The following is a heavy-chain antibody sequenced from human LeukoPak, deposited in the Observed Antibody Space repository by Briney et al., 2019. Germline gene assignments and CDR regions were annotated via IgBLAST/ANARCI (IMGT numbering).Heavy chain of an antibody. CDR3: ARDLLGGDGAFDI. CDR1: GGSISSYY. J-gene: IGHJ3*02. D-gene: IGHD5-24*01. V-gene: IGHV4-59*01. Sequence: SETLSLTCTVSGGSISSYYWSWIRQPPGKGLEWIGYIYYSGSTNYNPSLESRVTISVDTSKNQFSLKLSSVTAADTAVYYCARDLLGGDGAFDIWGQGTMVTVSS. CDR2: IYYSGST.